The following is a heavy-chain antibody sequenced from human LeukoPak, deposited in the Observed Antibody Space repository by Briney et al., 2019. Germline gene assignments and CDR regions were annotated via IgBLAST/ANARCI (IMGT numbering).Heavy chain of an antibody. CDR3: ARATSSSGSDY. CDR2: ISSNGGST. D-gene: IGHD6-6*01. Sequence: GGSLRLSCAASGFTFSSYAMHWVRQAPGKGLEYVSAISSNGGSTYYANSVKGRFTISRDNSKNTLYLQMGSLRAEDMAVYYCARATSSSGSDYWGQGTLVNVSS. V-gene: IGHV3-64*01. CDR1: GFTFSSYA. J-gene: IGHJ4*02.